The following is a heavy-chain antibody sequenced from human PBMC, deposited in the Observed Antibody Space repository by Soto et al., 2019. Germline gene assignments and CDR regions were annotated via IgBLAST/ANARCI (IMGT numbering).Heavy chain of an antibody. D-gene: IGHD3-10*01. CDR1: GYTFTDYD. V-gene: IGHV1-8*01. Sequence: ASVKVSCKASGYTFTDYDINWVRQAPGQGLEWMGWMNPNTGNTRYAQHFQGRLITTRDTSISTAFMELSSLRSEDTALYYCERGKFAKLTDFWGQGNLVTVSS. CDR2: MNPNTGNT. J-gene: IGHJ4*02. CDR3: ERGKFAKLTDF.